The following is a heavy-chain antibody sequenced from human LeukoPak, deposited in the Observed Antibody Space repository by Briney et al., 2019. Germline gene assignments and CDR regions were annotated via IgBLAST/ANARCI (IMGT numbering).Heavy chain of an antibody. Sequence: SVTLFSQASGGTFRSYPSSWVRQTHGNDPEWLRRILHIFGTANYAQKLEGRVTIRADASKCTAYMELSSLGSEDTAVYYCARASSGYYDDSFDIWGQGTMVTVSS. CDR1: GGTFRSYP. J-gene: IGHJ3*02. CDR3: ARASSGYYDDSFDI. V-gene: IGHV1-69*01. CDR2: ILHIFGTA. D-gene: IGHD3-22*01.